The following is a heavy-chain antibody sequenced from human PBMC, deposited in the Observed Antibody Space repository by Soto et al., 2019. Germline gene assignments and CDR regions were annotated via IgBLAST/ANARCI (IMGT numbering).Heavy chain of an antibody. V-gene: IGHV3-33*01. CDR1: GFTFSKYG. CDR3: ARDDAFQNENGFDI. D-gene: IGHD1-1*01. Sequence: VQLVESGGGVVQPGMSLRLSCAASGFTFSKYGFHWVRQAPGKGLEWLAVIVGDGSRNYHADSVEGRFTISRDNSKDTLYLQMNSRRAEDTAVYYCARDDAFQNENGFDIWGQGTMVTVSS. J-gene: IGHJ3*02. CDR2: IVGDGSRN.